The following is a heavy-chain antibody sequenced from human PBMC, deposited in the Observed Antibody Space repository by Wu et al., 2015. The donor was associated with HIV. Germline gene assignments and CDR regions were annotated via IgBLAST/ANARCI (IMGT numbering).Heavy chain of an antibody. CDR2: IIPIFGTA. V-gene: IGHV1-69*12. CDR3: ARDLGQGSSSSGWYYGY. J-gene: IGHJ4*02. CDR1: GGTFSSYA. Sequence: QVQLVQSGAEVKKPGSSVKVSCKASGGTFSSYAISWVRQAPGQGLEWMGGIIPIFGTANYAQKFQGRVTITADESTSTAYMELSSLRSEDTAVYYCARDLGQGSSSSGWYYGYWGQGNAGHRLL. D-gene: IGHD6-19*01.